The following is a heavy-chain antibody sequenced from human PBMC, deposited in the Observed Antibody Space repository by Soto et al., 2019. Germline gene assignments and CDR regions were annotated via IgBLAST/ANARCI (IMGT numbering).Heavy chain of an antibody. CDR1: GGSISSYY. D-gene: IGHD3-3*01. Sequence: SETLSLTCTVSGGSISSYYWSWIRQPPGKRLEWIGYIYYSGSTNYNPSLKSRVTISVDTSKNQFSLKLSSVTAADTAVYYCARATEYDFWSGPLYYYYMDVWGKGTTVTVSS. CDR3: ARATEYDFWSGPLYYYYMDV. V-gene: IGHV4-59*01. CDR2: IYYSGST. J-gene: IGHJ6*03.